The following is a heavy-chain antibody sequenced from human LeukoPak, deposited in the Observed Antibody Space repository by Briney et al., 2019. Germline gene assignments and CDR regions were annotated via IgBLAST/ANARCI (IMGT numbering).Heavy chain of an antibody. CDR1: GYTFTSYG. V-gene: IGHV1-18*01. D-gene: IGHD3-22*01. CDR2: ISAYNGNT. Sequence: ASVKVSCKASGYTFTSYGISWVRQAPGQGLEWMGWISAYNGNTNYAQKLQGRVTMTTDTSTSTAYMELRSLRSDDTAVYYCARGGVATMIVVVGAFDIWGQGTMVTVSS. CDR3: ARGGVATMIVVVGAFDI. J-gene: IGHJ3*02.